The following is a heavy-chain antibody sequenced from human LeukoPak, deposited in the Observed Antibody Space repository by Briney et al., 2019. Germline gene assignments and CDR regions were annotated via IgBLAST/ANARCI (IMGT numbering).Heavy chain of an antibody. V-gene: IGHV4-34*01. Sequence: SETLSLTCAVYGGSFSDYYWSWIRQPPGKGLEWIGEINHSGSTNYNPSLRSRVTMSVDTSKNQFSLKLSSVTAADTAVYYCARDRPGGGGASDYWGQGTLVTVSS. D-gene: IGHD2-15*01. J-gene: IGHJ4*02. CDR1: GGSFSDYY. CDR2: INHSGST. CDR3: ARDRPGGGGASDY.